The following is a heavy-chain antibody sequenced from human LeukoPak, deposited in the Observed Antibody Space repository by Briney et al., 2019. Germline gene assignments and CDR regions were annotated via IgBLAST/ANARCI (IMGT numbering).Heavy chain of an antibody. Sequence: SETLSLTCAVSGGSISSGGYSWSWIRQPPGKGLEWIGYIYYSGSTYYNPSLKSRVTISVDTSKNQFSLKLSSVTAADTAVYYCASYYYDSSGYYDYWGQGTLVTVSS. V-gene: IGHV4-30-2*01. D-gene: IGHD3-22*01. CDR2: IYYSGST. CDR3: ASYYYDSSGYYDY. J-gene: IGHJ4*02. CDR1: GGSISSGGYS.